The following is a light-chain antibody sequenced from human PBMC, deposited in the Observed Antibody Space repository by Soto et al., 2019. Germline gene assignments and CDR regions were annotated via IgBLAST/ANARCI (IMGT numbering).Light chain of an antibody. J-gene: IGKJ5*01. CDR3: QQRSSWPS. V-gene: IGKV3-15*01. CDR2: GAS. Sequence: EIVMTQSPSTLSVSAGEGVTLSWWASQSVRTNLAWYQHKPGQAPRLLIYGASTRATGIPARFSGSGSGTDFTLTISRLEPEDFAVYHCQQRSSWPSFGQGTRLEIK. CDR1: QSVRTN.